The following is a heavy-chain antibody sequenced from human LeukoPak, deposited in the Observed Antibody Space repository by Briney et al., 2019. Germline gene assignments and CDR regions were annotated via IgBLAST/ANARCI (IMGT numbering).Heavy chain of an antibody. CDR1: GGTFSSYA. D-gene: IGHD1-26*01. V-gene: IGHV1-69*01. J-gene: IGHJ6*04. Sequence: ASVKVSCKASGGTFSSYAISWGRQAPGQGLEWMGGIIPIFGTANYAQKFQGRVTITADESTSTAYMELSSLRSEDTAVYYCARDPGGIVDYYGMDVWGKGTTVTVSS. CDR2: IIPIFGTA. CDR3: ARDPGGIVDYYGMDV.